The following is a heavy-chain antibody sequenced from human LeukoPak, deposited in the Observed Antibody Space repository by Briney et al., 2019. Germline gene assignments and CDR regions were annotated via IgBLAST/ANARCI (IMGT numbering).Heavy chain of an antibody. J-gene: IGHJ6*03. CDR2: LSGSGST. CDR3: AKMKGWRLYDYCMDV. Sequence: GGSLRLSCVASGFAFSSFAMSWVRQAPGKGLEGVSGLSGSGSTYHADSVKGQLTISRDNSKNTLSLQMNSLRAEDTAVYYCAKMKGWRLYDYCMDVWGKGTTVTVSS. V-gene: IGHV3-23*01. D-gene: IGHD2-15*01. CDR1: GFAFSSFA.